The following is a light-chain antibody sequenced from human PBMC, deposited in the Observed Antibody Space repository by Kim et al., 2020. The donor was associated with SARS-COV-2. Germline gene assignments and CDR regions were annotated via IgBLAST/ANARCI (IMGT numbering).Light chain of an antibody. CDR3: QSYDDTSLWV. V-gene: IGLV6-57*01. J-gene: IGLJ3*02. CDR1: SGSIDSNS. CDR2: KTN. Sequence: NFMLTQPHSLSESPGKTVTISCTRTSGSIDSNSVQWFQQRPGSSPTTLISKTNRRFSGVPDRFSGSFDRSSNSASLTISGLMPEDEAYYYCQSYDDTSLWVFGGGTKLTVL.